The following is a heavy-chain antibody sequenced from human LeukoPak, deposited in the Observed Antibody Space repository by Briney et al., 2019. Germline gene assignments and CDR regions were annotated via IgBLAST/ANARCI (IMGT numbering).Heavy chain of an antibody. CDR2: INPNSGGT. D-gene: IGHD3-9*01. Sequence: ASVKVSCKSSGYTFTGYYIDWVRQAPGQGREWMGCINPNSGGTNYAQKFQDRGTMTRDTSISTAYMELSRLRFDDTAVYYCARSPHILTGENFDYWGQGTLVTVSS. J-gene: IGHJ4*02. V-gene: IGHV1-2*02. CDR3: ARSPHILTGENFDY. CDR1: GYTFTGYY.